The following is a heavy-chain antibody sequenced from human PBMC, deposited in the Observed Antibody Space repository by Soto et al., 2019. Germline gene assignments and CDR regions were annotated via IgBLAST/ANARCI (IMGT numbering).Heavy chain of an antibody. CDR1: GGSFSGYY. V-gene: IGHV4-34*01. Sequence: VQLQQWGAGLLKPSENLSLTCAVYGGSFSGYYWNWIRQPPGKGLEWIGEINPGGRANYNPSLKSPVTLLVGTFKNPFSLTLSSVTAPDTAMYYCARGKKYGYVWGSYRHPSLYYGMDVWGQGTTVAVSS. D-gene: IGHD3-16*02. J-gene: IGHJ6*02. CDR3: ARGKKYGYVWGSYRHPSLYYGMDV. CDR2: INPGGRA.